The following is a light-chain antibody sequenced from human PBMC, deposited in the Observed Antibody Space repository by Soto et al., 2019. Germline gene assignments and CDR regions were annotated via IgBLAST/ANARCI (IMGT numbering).Light chain of an antibody. CDR3: EGWDDSLNGVL. CDR2: NNN. V-gene: IGLV1-44*01. Sequence: QSVLTQPPSASGAPGQRATISCSGSSSNIGSNTVNWYQQLPGTAPKLLIYNNNQRPSGVPDRFSGSKSGTSASLAISGLQSEDEADYYCEGWDDSLNGVLFGGGTKVTVL. CDR1: SSNIGSNT. J-gene: IGLJ2*01.